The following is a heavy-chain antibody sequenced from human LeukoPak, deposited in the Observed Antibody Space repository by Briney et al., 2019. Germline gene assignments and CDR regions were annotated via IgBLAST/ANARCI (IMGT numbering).Heavy chain of an antibody. D-gene: IGHD3-3*01. CDR2: INHSGST. J-gene: IGHJ4*02. CDR3: ARAHYDFWSGYRYTPRVYYFDY. V-gene: IGHV4-34*01. Sequence: SETLSLTCTVSGGSISSYYGSWIRQPPGKGLEWSGEINHSGSTNYNPSLKSRVTISVDTSKNQFSLKLSSVTAADTAVYYCARAHYDFWSGYRYTPRVYYFDYWGQGTMVTVSS. CDR1: GGSISSYY.